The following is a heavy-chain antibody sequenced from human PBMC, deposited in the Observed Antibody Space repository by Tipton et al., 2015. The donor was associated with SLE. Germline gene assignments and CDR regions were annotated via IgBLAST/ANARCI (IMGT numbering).Heavy chain of an antibody. Sequence: TLSLTCTVSGVSISSYYWSWIRQPPGKGLEWIGYIYYSGSTNYNPSLKSRVTISVDTSKNQFSLKLSSVTAADTAVYYCARETSWVDYWGQGTLVTVSS. CDR3: ARETSWVDY. D-gene: IGHD7-27*01. V-gene: IGHV4-59*12. CDR1: GVSISSYY. J-gene: IGHJ4*02. CDR2: IYYSGST.